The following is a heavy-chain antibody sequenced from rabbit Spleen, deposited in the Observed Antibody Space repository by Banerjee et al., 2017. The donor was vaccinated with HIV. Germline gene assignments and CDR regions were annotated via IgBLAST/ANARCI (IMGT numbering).Heavy chain of an antibody. CDR1: GVSLNDKDV. V-gene: IGHV1S40*01. D-gene: IGHD1-1*01. J-gene: IGHJ4*01. CDR3: ASGYSDIYFNL. Sequence: QSLEESGGGLVQPEGSLTLTCKASGVSLNDKDVMCWVRQAPGKGLEWIACINIVTGKSVYASWASGRFIMSRTSSTTVTLQMTSLTVADTATYCCASGYSDIYFNLWGQGTLVTVS. CDR2: INIVTGKS.